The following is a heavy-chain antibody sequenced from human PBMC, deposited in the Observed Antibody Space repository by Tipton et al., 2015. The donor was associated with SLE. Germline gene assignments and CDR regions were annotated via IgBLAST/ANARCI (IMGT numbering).Heavy chain of an antibody. V-gene: IGHV3-33*05. CDR2: VSSDANNK. D-gene: IGHD2-8*01. CDR3: AKDRRLYILPFDI. CDR1: GFVFSTSG. Sequence: SLRLSCVGSGFVFSTSGMHWVRQAPGKGLEWVAVVSSDANNKYYADSVKGRFTVSKDNSKNTVFLEMNSLRAEDTAVYYCAKDRRLYILPFDIWGQGTMVTVSS. J-gene: IGHJ3*02.